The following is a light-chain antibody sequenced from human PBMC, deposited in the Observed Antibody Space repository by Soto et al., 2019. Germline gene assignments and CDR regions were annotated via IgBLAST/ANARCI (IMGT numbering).Light chain of an antibody. Sequence: EIVLTQSPVTLSLSPGERATLSCRASQSVRCYLAWYQQRPGQAPRLLIYDASNRVPGITASFSDSGSGTDFPHTISSLEPEDLAVYYCQQSSSWPLTLGGGTKVEIK. V-gene: IGKV3-11*01. CDR2: DAS. J-gene: IGKJ4*01. CDR3: QQSSSWPLT. CDR1: QSVRCY.